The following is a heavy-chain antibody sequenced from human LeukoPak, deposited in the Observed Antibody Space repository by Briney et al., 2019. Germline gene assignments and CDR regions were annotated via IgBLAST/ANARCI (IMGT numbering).Heavy chain of an antibody. CDR1: GFSFSSYG. J-gene: IGHJ4*02. D-gene: IGHD3-10*01. Sequence: GGSLRLSCAASGFSFSSYGMHWVRQAPGKGLEWVAVISYNGSNKYYADSVKGRFTISRDNSKNTLDLEMNSLRPEDTAVYYCAKGRTYYYGSGTHGGAEYWGQGTLVTVSS. CDR3: AKGRTYYYGSGTHGGAEY. V-gene: IGHV3-30*18. CDR2: ISYNGSNK.